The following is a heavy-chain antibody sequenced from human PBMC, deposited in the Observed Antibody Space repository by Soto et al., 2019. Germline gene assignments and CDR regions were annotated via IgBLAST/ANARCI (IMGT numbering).Heavy chain of an antibody. Sequence: SETLSLTCTVSGGSITSDYSCWIWIRQPPGEGLEWIGHIFDSGTTYTNPSLRSQVAISLDTSKNHFSLTLSSVTAADTAVYYCARGPSGDKVHYWGQGALVTVSS. J-gene: IGHJ4*02. CDR3: ARGPSGDKVHY. CDR2: IFDSGTT. V-gene: IGHV4-30-4*01. D-gene: IGHD7-27*01. CDR1: GGSITSDYSC.